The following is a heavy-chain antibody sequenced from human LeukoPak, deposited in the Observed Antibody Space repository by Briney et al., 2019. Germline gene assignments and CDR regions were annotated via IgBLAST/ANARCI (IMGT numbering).Heavy chain of an antibody. CDR1: GGSISSSSYY. J-gene: IGHJ4*02. Sequence: SETLSLTCTVSGGSISSSSYYWGWIRQPPGKGLEWIGSIYYSGSTNYNPSLKSRVTISVDTSKNQFSLKLSSVTAADTAVYYCARDLYGGQGGFDYWGQGTLVTVSS. CDR2: IYYSGST. V-gene: IGHV4-39*07. CDR3: ARDLYGGQGGFDY. D-gene: IGHD4-23*01.